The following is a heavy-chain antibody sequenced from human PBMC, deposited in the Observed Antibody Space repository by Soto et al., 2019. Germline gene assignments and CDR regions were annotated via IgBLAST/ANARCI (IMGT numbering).Heavy chain of an antibody. CDR2: IIPIFGTA. V-gene: IGHV1-69*13. D-gene: IGHD6-13*01. J-gene: IGHJ3*02. CDR3: ASGIAAAGTGAFDI. CDR1: GGTFSSYA. Sequence: SVKVSCKASGGTFSSYAISWVRQAPGQGLEWMGGIIPIFGTANYAQKFQGRVTITADESTSTAYMELSSLRSEDTAVYYCASGIAAAGTGAFDIWGQGTMVTVSS.